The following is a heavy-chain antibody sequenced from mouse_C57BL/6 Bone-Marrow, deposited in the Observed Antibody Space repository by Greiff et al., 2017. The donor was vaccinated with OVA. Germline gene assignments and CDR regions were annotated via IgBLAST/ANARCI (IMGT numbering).Heavy chain of an antibody. J-gene: IGHJ2*01. CDR3: ARDGYYDYFDY. CDR1: GYTFTDHT. Sequence: QVQLQQPGAELVKPGASVKMSCKVSGYTFTDHTIHWMKQRPEQGLEWIGYIYPRDGSTKYNEKFKGKATLTADKSSSTAYMQLNSLTSEDSAVYFCARDGYYDYFDYWGQGTTLTVSS. V-gene: IGHV1-78*01. D-gene: IGHD2-3*01. CDR2: IYPRDGST.